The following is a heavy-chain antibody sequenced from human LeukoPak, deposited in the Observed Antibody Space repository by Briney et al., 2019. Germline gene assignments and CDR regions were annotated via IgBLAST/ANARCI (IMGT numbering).Heavy chain of an antibody. V-gene: IGHV3-30*03. CDR2: IPYDGSNK. Sequence: PGRSLTLSCEASGXTFGTYGMHWVRQAPGKGLEWITLIPYDGSNKYYADSVKGRFTISRDNSKNTLYLQMNSLRAEDTAVYYCARYYGSGRGYYGLDVWGQGTTVTVFS. J-gene: IGHJ6*02. D-gene: IGHD3-10*01. CDR1: GXTFGTYG. CDR3: ARYYGSGRGYYGLDV.